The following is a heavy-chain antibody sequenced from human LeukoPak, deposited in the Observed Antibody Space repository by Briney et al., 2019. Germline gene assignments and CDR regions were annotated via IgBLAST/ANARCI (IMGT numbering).Heavy chain of an antibody. CDR3: ARDPTTMVRGVIITAWFDP. Sequence: GASVKVSCKASGCTFTGYYMHWVRQAPGQGLEWMGWINPNSGGTNYAQKFQGRVTMTRDTSISTAYMELSRLRSDDTAVYYCARDPTTMVRGVIITAWFDPWGQGTLVTVSS. D-gene: IGHD3-10*01. CDR1: GCTFTGYY. CDR2: INPNSGGT. J-gene: IGHJ5*02. V-gene: IGHV1-2*02.